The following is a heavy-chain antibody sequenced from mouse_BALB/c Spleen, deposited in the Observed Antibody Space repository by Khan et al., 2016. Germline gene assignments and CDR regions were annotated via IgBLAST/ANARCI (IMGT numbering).Heavy chain of an antibody. V-gene: IGHV1-80*01. J-gene: IGHJ3*01. CDR1: GYAFSSYW. D-gene: IGHD2-4*01. Sequence: QVQLQQSGAELVRPGSSVKISCKASGYAFSSYWMNWVKQRPGQGLEWIGQIYPGDGDTNYNGKFTGKATLTADKSSSTAYMQLSSLTSEGSAVCICAISGDYDVLAYWGQGTLVTVSA. CDR3: AISGDYDVLAY. CDR2: IYPGDGDT.